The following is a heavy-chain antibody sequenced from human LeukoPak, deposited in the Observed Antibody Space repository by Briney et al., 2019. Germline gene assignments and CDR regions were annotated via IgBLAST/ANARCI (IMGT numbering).Heavy chain of an antibody. V-gene: IGHV1-2*02. CDR3: ARDTPSIVVVPAAQPNWFDP. CDR2: IHPNSGGT. D-gene: IGHD2-2*01. Sequence: ASVKVSCKASGYTFTDYYMFWVRQAPGQGLEWVGWIHPNSGGTNYAQKFQGRVTMTRDTSISTAYMELSSLRSDDTAVYYCARDTPSIVVVPAAQPNWFDPWGQGTLVTVSS. CDR1: GYTFTDYY. J-gene: IGHJ5*02.